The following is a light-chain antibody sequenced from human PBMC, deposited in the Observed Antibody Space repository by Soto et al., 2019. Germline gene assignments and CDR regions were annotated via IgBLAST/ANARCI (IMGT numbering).Light chain of an antibody. Sequence: QSALTQPPSVSGSPGQSGTISCTGTSSDVGSYNRVSWNQQPPGTAPKRMSYEVSNWHSVVPDRFSGSKSGNTASLSISGLQAADEADYYGSSYTSSSIVVVCGGTTLTVL. V-gene: IGLV2-18*02. CDR2: EVS. CDR3: SSYTSSSIVV. CDR1: SSDVGSYNR. J-gene: IGLJ2*01.